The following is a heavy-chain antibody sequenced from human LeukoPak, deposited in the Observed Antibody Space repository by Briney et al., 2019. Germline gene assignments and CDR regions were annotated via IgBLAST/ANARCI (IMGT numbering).Heavy chain of an antibody. J-gene: IGHJ3*01. CDR2: ISSSSSYT. D-gene: IGHD5-24*01. Sequence: GGSLRLSCAVSGFTFSNYYMSWIRQAPGKGLEWVSDISSSSSYTNYADSVKGRFTISRDNSKNSLYLQMNSLRTEDTAFYYCAKGAGYNNGDASDVWGLGTMVTVSS. CDR1: GFTFSNYY. CDR3: AKGAGYNNGDASDV. V-gene: IGHV3-11*03.